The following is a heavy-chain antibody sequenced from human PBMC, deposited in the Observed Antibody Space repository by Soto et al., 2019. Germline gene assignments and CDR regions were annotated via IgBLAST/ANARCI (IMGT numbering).Heavy chain of an antibody. CDR1: GFSFSRYW. CDR2: INNDGSTT. J-gene: IGHJ6*02. D-gene: IGHD5-18*01. V-gene: IGHV3-74*03. Sequence: PGGSLRLSCAASGFSFSRYWMHWVRQGPGQGLVWVSHINNDGSTTTYADSVKGRFTISRDSAKNTLYLQMNSLRAEDTAVYYCAGIGRGYSLGSYGMDVWGQGTTVTVSS. CDR3: AGIGRGYSLGSYGMDV.